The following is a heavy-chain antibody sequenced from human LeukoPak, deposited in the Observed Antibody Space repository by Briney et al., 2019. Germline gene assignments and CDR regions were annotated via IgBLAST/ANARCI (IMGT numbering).Heavy chain of an antibody. CDR1: GGTFSSYA. CDR2: IIPIFGTA. D-gene: IGHD3-22*01. Sequence: GASVKVSCKASGGTFSSYAISWVRQAPGQGLEWMGGIIPIFGTANYAQKFQGRVTITADESTSTAYMELSSLRSEDTAVYYCARGLSGYDSSGYYAWWFDPWGQGTLVTVSS. CDR3: ARGLSGYDSSGYYAWWFDP. J-gene: IGHJ5*02. V-gene: IGHV1-69*13.